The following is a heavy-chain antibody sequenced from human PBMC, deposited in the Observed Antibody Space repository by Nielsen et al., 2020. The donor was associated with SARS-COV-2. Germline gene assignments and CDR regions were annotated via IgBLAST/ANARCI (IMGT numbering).Heavy chain of an antibody. CDR2: INPNGGTI. CDR1: GYTFTSYY. Sequence: ASVKVSCKASGYTFTSYYIHWVRQAPGQGLEWMGIINPNGGTISYAQKFQGRVTMTRDTSMSTVYMELSSLRSEDTAVYYCARWDYASASIDYWGQGTLVTVSS. V-gene: IGHV1-46*01. D-gene: IGHD3-22*01. CDR3: ARWDYASASIDY. J-gene: IGHJ4*02.